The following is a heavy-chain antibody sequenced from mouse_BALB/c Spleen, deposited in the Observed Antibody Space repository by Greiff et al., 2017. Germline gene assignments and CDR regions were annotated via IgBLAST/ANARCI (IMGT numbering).Heavy chain of an antibody. Sequence: DVMLVESGGGLVKPGGSLKLSCAASGFAFSSYDMSWVRQTPEKRLEWVAYISSGGGSTYYPDTVKGRFTISRDNAKNTLYLQMSSLKSEDTAMYYCARHRGGYDWFAYWGQGTLVTVSA. D-gene: IGHD2-2*01. CDR1: GFAFSSYD. V-gene: IGHV5-12-1*01. CDR3: ARHRGGYDWFAY. CDR2: ISSGGGST. J-gene: IGHJ3*01.